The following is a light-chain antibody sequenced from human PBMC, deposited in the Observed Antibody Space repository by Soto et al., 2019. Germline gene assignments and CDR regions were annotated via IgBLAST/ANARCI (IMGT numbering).Light chain of an antibody. V-gene: IGKV3D-15*01. CDR1: QSVYRS. J-gene: IGKJ5*01. CDR3: QQYNNWPPIT. Sequence: EIVLTQSPATLSLSPGERATLSCRASQSVYRSLAWYQQKPGQAPRLLIYGASTRATGIPARFSGSGSGTEFTVTSSILQSEDFAVYCCQQYNNWPPITFGQGTRLE. CDR2: GAS.